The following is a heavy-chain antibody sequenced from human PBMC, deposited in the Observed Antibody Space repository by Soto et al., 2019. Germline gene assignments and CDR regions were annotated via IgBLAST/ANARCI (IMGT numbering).Heavy chain of an antibody. CDR3: ERDRCTNGVCFAFDI. CDR1: CYTFTSYG. V-gene: IGHV1-18*04. Sequence: ASVKVSCKASCYTFTSYGINWVRQAPGQGLEWMGWITGYNGNTNYAQKLQGRVTMTTDTSTSTAYMELTSLRSDQTAVYYCERDRCTNGVCFAFDIWGPGTMVTVS. D-gene: IGHD2-8*01. CDR2: ITGYNGNT. J-gene: IGHJ3*02.